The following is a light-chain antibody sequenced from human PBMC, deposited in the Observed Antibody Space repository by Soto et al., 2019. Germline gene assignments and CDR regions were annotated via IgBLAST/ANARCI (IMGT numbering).Light chain of an antibody. Sequence: QSALTQPASVSGSPGQSITISCTGTSSDVGNYNLVSWYQHHPGKAPKLMIYEVSKRPSGVSNRFSDSKSGDTASLTISGLQAEDEADYYCCSYAGSNYVFGTGTKLTVL. CDR3: CSYAGSNYV. J-gene: IGLJ1*01. CDR2: EVS. V-gene: IGLV2-23*02. CDR1: SSDVGNYNL.